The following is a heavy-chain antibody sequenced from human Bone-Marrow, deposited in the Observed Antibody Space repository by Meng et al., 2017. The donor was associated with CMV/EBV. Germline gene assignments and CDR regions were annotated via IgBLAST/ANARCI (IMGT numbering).Heavy chain of an antibody. CDR2: FYSGGSM. D-gene: IGHD2/OR15-2a*01. Sequence: GGSLRLSCAASGFTVSNNYMGWVRQAPGKGLEWVALFYSGGSMYYADSVKGRFTLSRDNSKNTLYLQMTSLTPEDTALYYCARRREYCTTGACQTYFDQWGQGTRVTVSS. V-gene: IGHV3-66*02. CDR1: GFTVSNNY. J-gene: IGHJ4*02. CDR3: ARRREYCTTGACQTYFDQ.